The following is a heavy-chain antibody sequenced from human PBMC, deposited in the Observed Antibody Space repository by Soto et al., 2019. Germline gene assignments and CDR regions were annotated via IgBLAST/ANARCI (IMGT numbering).Heavy chain of an antibody. CDR3: ARDEGDCSGGSCRHRGIYFDL. J-gene: IGHJ2*01. Sequence: QVQLQESGPGLVKPSQTLSLTCTVSGGSISSGGYYWSWIRQHPGKGLEWIGYIYYSGSTYYNPSLKSRVIISVDTCKNQFSLKLSSVTAADTAVYYCARDEGDCSGGSCRHRGIYFDLWGRGTLVTVSS. CDR2: IYYSGST. D-gene: IGHD2-15*01. CDR1: GGSISSGGYY. V-gene: IGHV4-31*03.